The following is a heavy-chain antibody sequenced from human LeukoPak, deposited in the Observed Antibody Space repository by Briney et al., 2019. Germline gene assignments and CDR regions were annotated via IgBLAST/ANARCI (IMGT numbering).Heavy chain of an antibody. CDR2: IYYSGST. Sequence: PSETLSLTCTVSGGSISSYYWSWIRQPPGKGLECSGYIYYSGSTNYNPSLKGRVTISVDTSKNQCSLKLSSVTAADTAVYYCARGTRGQQLPAESFQHWGQGTLVTVSS. CDR1: GGSISSYY. D-gene: IGHD6-13*01. V-gene: IGHV4-59*08. CDR3: ARGTRGQQLPAESFQH. J-gene: IGHJ1*01.